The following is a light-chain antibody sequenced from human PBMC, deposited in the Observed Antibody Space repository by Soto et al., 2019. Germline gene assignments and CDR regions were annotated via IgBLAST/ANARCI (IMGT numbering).Light chain of an antibody. CDR2: GAS. CDR3: QQYGCSPWT. J-gene: IGKJ1*01. Sequence: EIVLPQSPGTLSLSPGERATLSCRASQSVSSNYLAWYQQKPGQAPRPLIYGASSTATGIPDTFSCSGAGTDFTLTITRLASEDFAVYYCQQYGCSPWTFGRGTKVEIK. CDR1: QSVSSNY. V-gene: IGKV3-20*01.